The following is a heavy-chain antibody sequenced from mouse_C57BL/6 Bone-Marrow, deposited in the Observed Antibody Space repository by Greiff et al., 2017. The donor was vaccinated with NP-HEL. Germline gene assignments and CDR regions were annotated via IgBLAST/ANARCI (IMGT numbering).Heavy chain of an antibody. CDR1: GYTFTSYW. CDR2: IYPGSGST. V-gene: IGHV1-55*01. J-gene: IGHJ4*01. CDR3: ARGTTVVALYYYAMDY. Sequence: QVQLQQPGAELVKPGASVKMSCKASGYTFTSYWITWVKQRPGQGLEWIGDIYPGSGSTNYNEKFKSKATLTVDTSSSTAYMQRSSLTSEDSAVYYCARGTTVVALYYYAMDYWGQGTSVTVSS. D-gene: IGHD1-1*01.